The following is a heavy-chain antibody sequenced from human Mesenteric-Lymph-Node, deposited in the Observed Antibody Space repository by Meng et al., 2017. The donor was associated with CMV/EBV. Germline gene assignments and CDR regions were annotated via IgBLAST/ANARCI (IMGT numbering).Heavy chain of an antibody. Sequence: GGSLRLSCAASGFTFSSYWMSWVRQAPGKGLEWVANIKQDGSEKYYVDSVKGRFTISRDNAKNSLYLQMNSLRAEDTAVYYCAKGKSGYYFDYWGQGTLVTVSS. CDR1: GFTFSSYW. CDR3: AKGKSGYYFDY. CDR2: IKQDGSEK. J-gene: IGHJ4*02. V-gene: IGHV3-7*03.